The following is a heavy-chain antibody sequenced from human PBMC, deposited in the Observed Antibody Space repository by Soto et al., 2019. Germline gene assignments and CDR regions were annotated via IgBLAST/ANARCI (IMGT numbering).Heavy chain of an antibody. CDR2: INHLGST. CDR3: ARHSSGSRHPGFDY. CDR1: GGSLSDYF. V-gene: IGHV4-34*01. Sequence: PSETLSLTCVVSGGSLSDYFWSWIRQPPGMALEWIGEINHLGSTNYNPSLKSRVTMSVDTSKNQFSLTLSSVTAADTAVYYCARHSSGSRHPGFDYWGQGTLVTVSS. J-gene: IGHJ4*02. D-gene: IGHD1-26*01.